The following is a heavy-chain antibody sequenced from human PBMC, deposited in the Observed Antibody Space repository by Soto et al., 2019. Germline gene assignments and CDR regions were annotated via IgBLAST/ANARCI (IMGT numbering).Heavy chain of an antibody. CDR2: INPSGGST. CDR1: GYTFTSYY. J-gene: IGHJ5*02. Sequence: ASVKVSCKASGYTFTSYYMHWVRQAPGQGLEWMGIINPSGGSTGYAQKFQGRVTMTRDTSTSTVYMELSSLRSEDTAVYYCARAPMTGDWFDPWGQGTLVTVSS. D-gene: IGHD3-9*01. CDR3: ARAPMTGDWFDP. V-gene: IGHV1-46*01.